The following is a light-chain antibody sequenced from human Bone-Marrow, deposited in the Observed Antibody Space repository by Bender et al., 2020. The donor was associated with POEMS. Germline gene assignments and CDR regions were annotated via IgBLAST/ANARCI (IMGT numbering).Light chain of an antibody. CDR2: ANI. J-gene: IGLJ3*02. Sequence: QSVLTQPPSVSGAPGQRVTISCTGSSSNVGAFDVFWYQHLPGTAPKLLIYANINRPSGVPDRFSGSKSGTSASLAITGLRIEDEADYYCSSYVAVNTWVFGGGTKLTVL. CDR1: SSNVGAFD. V-gene: IGLV1-40*01. CDR3: SSYVAVNTWV.